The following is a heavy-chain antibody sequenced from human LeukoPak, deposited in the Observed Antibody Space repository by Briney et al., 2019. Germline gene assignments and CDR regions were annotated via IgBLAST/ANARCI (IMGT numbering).Heavy chain of an antibody. V-gene: IGHV3-11*01. CDR2: MSGDSGTM. Sequence: GGSLRLSCAASGFTFSDYYMSWIRQTPGKGLEWISYMSGDSGTMYYADSVKGRFAISRDNAKKSVYLQMNSLRADDTAVYYCSRGRYGSYWGPGTLVTVSS. CDR3: SRGRYGSY. D-gene: IGHD6-19*01. CDR1: GFTFSDYY. J-gene: IGHJ4*02.